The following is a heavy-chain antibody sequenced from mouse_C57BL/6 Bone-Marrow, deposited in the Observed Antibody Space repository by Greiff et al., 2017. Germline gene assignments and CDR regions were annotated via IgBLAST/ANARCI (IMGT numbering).Heavy chain of an antibody. D-gene: IGHD1-1*01. CDR3: ARSLIYYYGSSYAWFAY. CDR1: GYTFTGYW. Sequence: VQLVESGAELMKPGASVKLSCKATGYTFTGYWIEWVKQRPGHGLEWIGEILPGSGSTNYNEKFKGKATFTADTSSNTAYMQLSSLTTEDSAIYYCARSLIYYYGSSYAWFAYWGQGTLVTVSA. CDR2: ILPGSGST. J-gene: IGHJ3*01. V-gene: IGHV1-9*01.